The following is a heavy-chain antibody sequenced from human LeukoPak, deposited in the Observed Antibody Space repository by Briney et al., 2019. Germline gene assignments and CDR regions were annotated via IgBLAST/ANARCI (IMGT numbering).Heavy chain of an antibody. J-gene: IGHJ4*02. D-gene: IGHD5-12*01. V-gene: IGHV1-69*13. CDR3: ARWGGYSGYDELDY. CDR1: GGTFSSYA. Sequence: ASVKVSCKASGGTFSSYAISWVRQAPGQGLEWMGGIIPIFGTANYAQKFQGRVTITADESTSTAYMELSSLRSEDTAVYYCARWGGYSGYDELDYWGQGTLVTVSS. CDR2: IIPIFGTA.